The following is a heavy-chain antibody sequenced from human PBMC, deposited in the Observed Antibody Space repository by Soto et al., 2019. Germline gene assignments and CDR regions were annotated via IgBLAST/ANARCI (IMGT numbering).Heavy chain of an antibody. V-gene: IGHV3-33*01. CDR1: GFTFSSYG. D-gene: IGHD2-15*01. CDR2: IWYDGSNK. CDR3: ARELYCSGGSCYSPFDY. J-gene: IGHJ4*02. Sequence: QPEGSVRRNCVAPGFTFSSYGMHWVRQAPGKGLEWVAVIWYDGSNKYYADSVKGRFTISRDNSKNTLYLQMNSLRAEDTAVYYCARELYCSGGSCYSPFDYWGQGTLVTVSS.